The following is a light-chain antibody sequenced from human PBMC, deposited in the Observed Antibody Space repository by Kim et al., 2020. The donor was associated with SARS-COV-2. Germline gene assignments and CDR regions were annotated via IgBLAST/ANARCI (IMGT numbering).Light chain of an antibody. CDR3: SSYTSSSTRVV. CDR1: SMDVGGYNY. Sequence: QSVTLSCTGTSMDVGGYNYVSWYQQHPGKAPKLMIYDVSNRPSGVSNRFSGSKSGNTASLTISGLQAEDEADYYCSSYTSSSTRVVFGGGTKLTVL. V-gene: IGLV2-14*03. CDR2: DVS. J-gene: IGLJ2*01.